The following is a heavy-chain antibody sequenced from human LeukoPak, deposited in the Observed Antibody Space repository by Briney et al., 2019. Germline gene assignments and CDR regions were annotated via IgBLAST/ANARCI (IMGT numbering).Heavy chain of an antibody. Sequence: PSETLSLTCTVSGGSISSGDYYWSWIRQPPGKGLEWIGYIYYSGSTYYNPSLKSRVTISVDTSKNQFSLKLSSVTAADTAVYYCALAEWETKAIDYWGQGTLVTVSS. CDR2: IYYSGST. V-gene: IGHV4-30-4*01. D-gene: IGHD1-26*01. CDR1: GGSISSGDYY. J-gene: IGHJ4*02. CDR3: ALAEWETKAIDY.